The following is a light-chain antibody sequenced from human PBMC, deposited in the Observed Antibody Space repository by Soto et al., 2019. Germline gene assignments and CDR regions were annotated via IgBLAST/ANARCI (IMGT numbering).Light chain of an antibody. CDR2: STN. CDR1: TGAVTSGYY. V-gene: IGLV7-43*01. CDR3: ILLSGGGVV. Sequence: QDVVTQEPSLTVSPGGTVTLTCASSTGAVTSGYYAGWLQQKPGQAPRALIYSTNNKHSWTPARFSGSLLGGKAALTMSGVQPEDEVEYFCILLSGGGVVFGGGTKLTVL. J-gene: IGLJ2*01.